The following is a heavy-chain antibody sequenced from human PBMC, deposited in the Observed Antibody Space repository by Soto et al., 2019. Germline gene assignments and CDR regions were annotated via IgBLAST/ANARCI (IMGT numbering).Heavy chain of an antibody. Sequence: ASVKVSCKASGYTFTGYYMHWVRQAPGQGLEWMGWINPNSGGTNYAQKFQGRVTMTRDTSISTAYMELSRLRSDDTAVYYCASRGYVAYSSSSDYFDYWGQGTLVTVSS. D-gene: IGHD6-6*01. CDR2: INPNSGGT. CDR3: ASRGYVAYSSSSDYFDY. CDR1: GYTFTGYY. V-gene: IGHV1-2*02. J-gene: IGHJ4*02.